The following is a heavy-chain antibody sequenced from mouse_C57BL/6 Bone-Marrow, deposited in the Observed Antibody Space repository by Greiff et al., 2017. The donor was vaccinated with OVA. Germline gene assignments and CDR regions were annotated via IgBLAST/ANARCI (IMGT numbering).Heavy chain of an antibody. CDR1: GYTFTSYG. CDR2: IYPRSGNT. Sequence: VKLVESGAELARPGASVKLSCKASGYTFTSYGISWVKQRTGQGLEWIGEIYPRSGNTYYNEKFKGKATLTADKSSSTAYMELRSLTSEDSAVYFGARERGYYGSSYLDYWGQGTTLTVSS. V-gene: IGHV1-81*01. J-gene: IGHJ2*01. D-gene: IGHD1-1*01. CDR3: ARERGYYGSSYLDY.